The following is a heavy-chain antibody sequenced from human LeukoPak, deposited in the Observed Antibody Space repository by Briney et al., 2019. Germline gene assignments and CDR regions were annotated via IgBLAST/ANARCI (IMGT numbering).Heavy chain of an antibody. J-gene: IGHJ4*02. CDR1: GHNFTSHW. CDR3: ARHTQEAFDY. V-gene: IGHV5-51*01. Sequence: GESLQISCQGSGHNFTSHWIGWVRQMSGKGLEWMGIIYPDDSDARYSPSFQGQVAISADKSISTAYLQWSSLKASDTAMYYCARHTQEAFDYWGQGTLVTVSS. CDR2: IYPDDSDA.